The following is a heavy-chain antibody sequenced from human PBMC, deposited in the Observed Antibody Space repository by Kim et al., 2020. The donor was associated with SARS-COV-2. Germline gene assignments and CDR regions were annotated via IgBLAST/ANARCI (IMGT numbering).Heavy chain of an antibody. CDR3: ARSIYGSDAFDI. Sequence: NSNPALTRRVTISVATSKNQFSLTLSLVTAAATAVYYCARSIYGSDAFDIWGQGTMVTVSS. D-gene: IGHD3-10*01. V-gene: IGHV4-4*09. J-gene: IGHJ3*02.